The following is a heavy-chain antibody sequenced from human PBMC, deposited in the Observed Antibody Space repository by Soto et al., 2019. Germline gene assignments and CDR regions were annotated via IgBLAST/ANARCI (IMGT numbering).Heavy chain of an antibody. Sequence: EVQLLESGGGLVQPGGSLRLSCAASGFTFSSYAMSWVRQAPGKGLEWVSAISGSGGSTYYADSVKGRFTISRDNSKNTLYLQMNSLRAEDTAVYYCAVSVRPGHYGMDVWGQGTTVTVSS. V-gene: IGHV3-23*01. CDR1: GFTFSSYA. CDR2: ISGSGGST. CDR3: AVSVRPGHYGMDV. J-gene: IGHJ6*02.